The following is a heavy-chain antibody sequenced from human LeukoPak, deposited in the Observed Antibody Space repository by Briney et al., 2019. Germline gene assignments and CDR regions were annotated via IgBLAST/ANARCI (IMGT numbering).Heavy chain of an antibody. CDR1: GYTFTIYA. CDR2: INTNTRNP. V-gene: IGHV7-4-1*02. D-gene: IGHD6-19*01. Sequence: VASVKVSCKASGYTFTIYAVNWVRQSLGQGLGWVGWINTNTRNPTYAQDFTGRFVFSLATSVSTAYLQISSLKAEATAVYYCARIMWGSSGCYRNDYWGQGTLVTVSS. CDR3: ARIMWGSSGCYRNDY. J-gene: IGHJ4*02.